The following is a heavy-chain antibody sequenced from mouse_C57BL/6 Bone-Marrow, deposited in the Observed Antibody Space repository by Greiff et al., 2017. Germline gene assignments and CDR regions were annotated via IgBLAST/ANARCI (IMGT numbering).Heavy chain of an antibody. Sequence: EVKLMESGGGLVKPGGSLKLSCAASGFTFSDYGMHWVRQAPEKGLEWVAYISSGSSTIYYADTVKGRFTISRDNAKNTLFLQMTSLRSEDTAMYYCARGGNYYGRRGWYFDVWGTGTTVTVSS. J-gene: IGHJ1*03. V-gene: IGHV5-17*01. CDR3: ARGGNYYGRRGWYFDV. CDR1: GFTFSDYG. D-gene: IGHD1-1*01. CDR2: ISSGSSTI.